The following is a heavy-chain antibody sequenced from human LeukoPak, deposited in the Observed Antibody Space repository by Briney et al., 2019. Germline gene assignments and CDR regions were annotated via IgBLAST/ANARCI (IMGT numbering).Heavy chain of an antibody. V-gene: IGHV3-30*18. D-gene: IGHD2-2*01. Sequence: GGSLRLSCAASGFTFSSYGMHWVRQAPGKGLEWVAVISYDGSNKYYADSVEDRFTISRDNSKNTLYLQMDSLRAEDTAVYYCAKGGSSTSLHFDYWGQGTLVTVSS. CDR3: AKGGSSTSLHFDY. CDR2: ISYDGSNK. CDR1: GFTFSSYG. J-gene: IGHJ4*02.